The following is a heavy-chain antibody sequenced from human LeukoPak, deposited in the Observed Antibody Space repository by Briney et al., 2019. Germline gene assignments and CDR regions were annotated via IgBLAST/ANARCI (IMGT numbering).Heavy chain of an antibody. CDR1: GFTFSSYS. Sequence: GGSLRLSCAASGFTFSSYSMNWVRQAPGKGLEWVSSISSSSSYIYYAGSVKGRFTISRDNAKNSLYLQMNSLRAEDTAVYYCARAIDYGDYPYYFDYWGQGTLVTVSS. CDR2: ISSSSSYI. D-gene: IGHD4-17*01. J-gene: IGHJ4*02. V-gene: IGHV3-21*01. CDR3: ARAIDYGDYPYYFDY.